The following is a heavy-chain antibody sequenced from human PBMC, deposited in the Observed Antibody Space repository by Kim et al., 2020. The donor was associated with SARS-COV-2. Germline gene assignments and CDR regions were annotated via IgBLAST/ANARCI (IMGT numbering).Heavy chain of an antibody. CDR3: ARSPERVPAAMNY. D-gene: IGHD2-2*01. V-gene: IGHV5-10-1*01. CDR2: IDPSDSYT. Sequence: GESLKISCKGSGYSFTSYWISWVRQMPGKGLEWMGRIDPSDSYTNYSPSFHGHVTISADKSISTAYLQWSSLKASDTAMYYCARSPERVPAAMNYWGQGTLVTVSS. J-gene: IGHJ4*02. CDR1: GYSFTSYW.